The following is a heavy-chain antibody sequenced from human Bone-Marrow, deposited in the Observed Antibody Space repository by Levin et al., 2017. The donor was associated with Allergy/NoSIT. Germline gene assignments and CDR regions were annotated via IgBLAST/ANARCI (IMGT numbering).Heavy chain of an antibody. J-gene: IGHJ4*02. CDR2: ISSSGSTI. CDR3: ARDLDSSGFSAAVGFDY. CDR1: GFDFSDHY. V-gene: IGHV3-11*01. Sequence: GGSLRLSCGSSGFDFSDHYMSWIRQAPGKGLEWVSYISSSGSTIYFADSVKGRFAISRDNAKNSLFLQMNSLRAEDTAVYYCARDLDSSGFSAAVGFDYWGRGTLVTVSS. D-gene: IGHD3-22*01.